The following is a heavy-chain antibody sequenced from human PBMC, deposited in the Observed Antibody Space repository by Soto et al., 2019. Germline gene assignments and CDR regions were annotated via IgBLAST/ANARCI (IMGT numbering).Heavy chain of an antibody. CDR1: GGSFSGYY. D-gene: IGHD5-18*01. Sequence: SETLSLTCAVYGGSFSGYYWSWIRQPPGKGLEWIGEINHSGSTNYNPSLKSRVTISVDTSKNQFSLKLSSVTAADTAVYYCARAGPFGYSYGYVHYYYGMDVWGQGTTVTVSS. CDR3: ARAGPFGYSYGYVHYYYGMDV. J-gene: IGHJ6*02. V-gene: IGHV4-34*01. CDR2: INHSGST.